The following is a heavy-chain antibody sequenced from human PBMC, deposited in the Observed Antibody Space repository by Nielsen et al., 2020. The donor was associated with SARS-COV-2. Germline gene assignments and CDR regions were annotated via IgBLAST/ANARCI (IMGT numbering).Heavy chain of an antibody. CDR3: ARIFLITMVRGVITRGNWFDP. D-gene: IGHD3-10*01. V-gene: IGHV4-34*01. J-gene: IGHJ5*02. CDR2: INHSGST. Sequence: WIRQPPGKGLEWIGEINHSGSTNYNPSLKNRVTISVDTSKNQFSLKLSSVTAADTAVYYCARIFLITMVRGVITRGNWFDPWGQGTLVTVSS.